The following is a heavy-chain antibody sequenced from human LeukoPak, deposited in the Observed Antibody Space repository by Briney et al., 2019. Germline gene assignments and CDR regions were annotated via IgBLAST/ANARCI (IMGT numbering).Heavy chain of an antibody. Sequence: PGRSLRLSCAASGFTFSSYAMHWVRQAPGKGLEWVAVISYDGSNKYYADSVKGRFTISRDNSKNTLYLQMNSLRAEDTAVYYCWSLVFWSGYYFDYWGQGTLVTVSS. CDR1: GFTFSSYA. CDR2: ISYDGSNK. D-gene: IGHD3-3*01. V-gene: IGHV3-30-3*01. CDR3: WSLVFWSGYYFDY. J-gene: IGHJ4*02.